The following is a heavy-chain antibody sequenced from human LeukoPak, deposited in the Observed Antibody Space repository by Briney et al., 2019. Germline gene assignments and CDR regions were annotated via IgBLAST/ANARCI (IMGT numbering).Heavy chain of an antibody. J-gene: IGHJ4*02. Sequence: GGSLRLSCAVSGLTFSDYYMSWTRQAPGKGPELVSYISPSGSSIFYVDSVKGRFTISRDNAKNSLYLQMNSLRAEDTAVYYCAREFYGDYSFDYWGQGTLVTVSS. CDR2: ISPSGSSI. D-gene: IGHD4-17*01. V-gene: IGHV3-11*04. CDR3: AREFYGDYSFDY. CDR1: GLTFSDYY.